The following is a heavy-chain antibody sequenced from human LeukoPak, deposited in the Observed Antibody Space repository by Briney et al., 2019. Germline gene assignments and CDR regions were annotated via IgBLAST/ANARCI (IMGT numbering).Heavy chain of an antibody. CDR2: ISGSGGST. CDR3: ATESTYVDSPPFDY. Sequence: PGGSLRLSCAASGFTFISYAMSWVRQAPGKGLEWVSAISGSGGSTYYADSVKGRFTISRDNSKNTLYLQMNSLRAEDTAIYYCATESTYVDSPPFDYWGQGTLVTVSS. D-gene: IGHD4-17*01. J-gene: IGHJ4*02. CDR1: GFTFISYA. V-gene: IGHV3-23*01.